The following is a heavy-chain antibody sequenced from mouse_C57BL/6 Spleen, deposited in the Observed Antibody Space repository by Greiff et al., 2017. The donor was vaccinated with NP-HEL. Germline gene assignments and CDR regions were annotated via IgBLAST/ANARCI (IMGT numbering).Heavy chain of an antibody. CDR3: ARGPYGYDGENGAY. CDR2: IDPSDSYT. J-gene: IGHJ3*01. D-gene: IGHD2-2*01. CDR1: GYTFTSYW. Sequence: QVQLQQPGAELVMPGASVKLSCKASGYTFTSYWMHWVKQRPGQGLEWIGEIDPSDSYTNYNQKFKGKSTLTVDKSSSTAYMQLSSLTSEDSAVYYCARGPYGYDGENGAYWGQGTLVTVSA. V-gene: IGHV1-69*01.